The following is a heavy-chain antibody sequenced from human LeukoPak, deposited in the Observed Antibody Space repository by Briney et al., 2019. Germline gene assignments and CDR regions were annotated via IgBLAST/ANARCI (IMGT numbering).Heavy chain of an antibody. V-gene: IGHV3-15*01. Sequence: GGSLRLSCVLSGLTFSDAWMSWVRQAPGKGLEWVGRIRNDRITDYAAPVQGRFSISGDNSKNTFYLQMNSLRTEDTGMYFCTWMATIFTVDYWGQGTLVTVSS. CDR1: GLTFSDAW. D-gene: IGHD5-12*01. J-gene: IGHJ4*02. CDR3: TWMATIFTVDY. CDR2: IRNDRIT.